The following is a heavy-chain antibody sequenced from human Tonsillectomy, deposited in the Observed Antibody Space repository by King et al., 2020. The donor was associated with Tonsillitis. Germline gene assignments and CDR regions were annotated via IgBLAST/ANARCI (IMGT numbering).Heavy chain of an antibody. CDR2: IDHSGRTT. CDR1: GFTFSNYG. V-gene: IGHV3-23*04. Sequence: VQLVESGGGLVQPGGSLRLSCAASGFTFSNYGMSWVRQAPGKGLEWVSTIDHSGRTTYYADSVKGRFTISRDNSKNTLHLQMNSLRVEDTAVYYCAKGSGNYYFDYWGQGTVVTVSS. J-gene: IGHJ4*02. CDR3: AKGSGNYYFDY. D-gene: IGHD2-15*01.